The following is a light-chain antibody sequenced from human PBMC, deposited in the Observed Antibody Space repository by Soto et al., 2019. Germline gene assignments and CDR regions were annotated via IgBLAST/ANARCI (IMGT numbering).Light chain of an antibody. CDR2: GAS. V-gene: IGKV3-15*01. CDR1: QSVSSN. Sequence: IGMTQSAATLSVSPGERATLSCRASQSVSSNLVWYQQKPGQAPRLLIYGASTRATGIPARFSGSGSGTEFTLTISSLQSEDFAVYYCQQYSSWLWTFGQGTKVDI. CDR3: QQYSSWLWT. J-gene: IGKJ1*01.